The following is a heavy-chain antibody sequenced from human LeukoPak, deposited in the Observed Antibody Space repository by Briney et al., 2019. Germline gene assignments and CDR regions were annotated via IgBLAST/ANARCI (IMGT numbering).Heavy chain of an antibody. D-gene: IGHD1-1*01. CDR3: ASGYNWNDWFWFDP. J-gene: IGHJ5*02. V-gene: IGHV1-69*13. Sequence: SVKVSCKASGGTFSSYAISWVRQAPGQGLEWMGGIIPIFGTANYAQKFQGRVTITADESTSTAYMELSSLRSEDTAVYYCASGYNWNDWFWFDPWGQGTLVTVSS. CDR1: GGTFSSYA. CDR2: IIPIFGTA.